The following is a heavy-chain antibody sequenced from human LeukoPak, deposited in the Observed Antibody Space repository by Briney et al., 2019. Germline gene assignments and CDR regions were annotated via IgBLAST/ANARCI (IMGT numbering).Heavy chain of an antibody. Sequence: QAGGSLRLSCAASGFTFSDHYMDWVRQAPGKGLEWVGRTRNKANSYTTEYAASVKGRFTISRDDSKNSLYLQMNSLKTEDTAVYYCSRGRREIDYWGQGTLVTVSS. V-gene: IGHV3-72*01. CDR2: TRNKANSYTT. D-gene: IGHD1-26*01. CDR1: GFTFSDHY. J-gene: IGHJ4*02. CDR3: SRGRREIDY.